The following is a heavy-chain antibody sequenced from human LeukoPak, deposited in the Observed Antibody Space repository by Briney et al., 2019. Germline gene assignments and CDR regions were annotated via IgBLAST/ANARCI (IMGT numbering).Heavy chain of an antibody. CDR1: GFTFSSYA. D-gene: IGHD6-13*01. V-gene: IGHV3-23*01. CDR2: ISGSGGST. Sequence: PGGSLRLSCAASGFTFSSYAMSWVRQAPGKGLEWVSAISGSGGSTYYADSVKGRFTISRDNSKNTLYLQMNSLRVEDTAVYYCARDGFSSSWGPAYWGQGTLVTVSS. CDR3: ARDGFSSSWGPAY. J-gene: IGHJ4*02.